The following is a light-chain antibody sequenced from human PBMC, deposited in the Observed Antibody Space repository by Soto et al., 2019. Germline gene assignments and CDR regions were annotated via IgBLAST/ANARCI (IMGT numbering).Light chain of an antibody. CDR2: GAS. CDR1: QSVDNG. CDR3: QQYGSSPFT. Sequence: EIVMTQSPATLSVSPGDRATLSCRASQSVDNGLAWYQQKPGQPPRLLIYGASSRATGIPDRFSGSESGTDFTLTISRLEPEDFAVYYCQQYGSSPFTFGPGTKVDIK. J-gene: IGKJ3*01. V-gene: IGKV3-20*01.